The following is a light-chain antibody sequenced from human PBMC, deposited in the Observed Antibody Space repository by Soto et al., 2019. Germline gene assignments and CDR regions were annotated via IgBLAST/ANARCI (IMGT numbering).Light chain of an antibody. CDR2: NVS. CDR1: SSDVGGYNY. J-gene: IGLJ2*01. V-gene: IGLV2-14*01. Sequence: QSVLTQPASVSGSPGQSITISCTGTSSDVGGYNYVSWYQQYPGKAPKLIIYNVSNRPSGVSNRFSGSKSGNTASLTISGLQAEDEGHYYCSSFTSSNTVLFGGGTKLTVL. CDR3: SSFTSSNTVL.